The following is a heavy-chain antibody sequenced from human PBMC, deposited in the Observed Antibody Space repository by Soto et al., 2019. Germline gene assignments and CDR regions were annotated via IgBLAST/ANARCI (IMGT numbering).Heavy chain of an antibody. Sequence: QVQLVQSGPEVKKPGSSLKVSCKSYGDSFSRFAVSWVRRAPGEGLEWMGGIIPVTGTANYIDKFRGRLTITADESSSTVYMELSSLRSEDTAVYYCARLGRDLDFDHWGQGTLVTVSS. CDR1: GDSFSRFA. CDR3: ARLGRDLDFDH. V-gene: IGHV1-69*01. CDR2: IIPVTGTA. J-gene: IGHJ4*02.